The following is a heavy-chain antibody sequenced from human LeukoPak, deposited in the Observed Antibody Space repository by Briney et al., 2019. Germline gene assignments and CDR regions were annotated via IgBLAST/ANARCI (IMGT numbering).Heavy chain of an antibody. Sequence: GGSLKLSCAASGFTFSGSAMHWVRQASGKGLEWVGRIRSKANSYATACAASVKGRFTISRDDSKNTAYLQMNSLKTEDTAVYYCTRPGGGSDLDVWGKGTTVTVSS. J-gene: IGHJ6*04. CDR2: IRSKANSYAT. CDR3: TRPGGGSDLDV. CDR1: GFTFSGSA. D-gene: IGHD5-12*01. V-gene: IGHV3-73*01.